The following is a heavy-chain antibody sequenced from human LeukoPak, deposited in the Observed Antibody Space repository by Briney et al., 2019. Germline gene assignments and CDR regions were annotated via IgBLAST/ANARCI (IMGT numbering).Heavy chain of an antibody. J-gene: IGHJ4*02. CDR2: TKAGNGDT. V-gene: IGHV1-3*01. D-gene: IGHD2-21*01. Sequence: GASVKVCCKASGYIFTKYGVHWVSQAPGQRPEWMGWTKAGNGDTKYSQNFQDRLTITRDTSASTVYMELSSLTSEDTALYYCARDDCGDTCYPGGFWGQGTLVTVSS. CDR1: GYIFTKYG. CDR3: ARDDCGDTCYPGGF.